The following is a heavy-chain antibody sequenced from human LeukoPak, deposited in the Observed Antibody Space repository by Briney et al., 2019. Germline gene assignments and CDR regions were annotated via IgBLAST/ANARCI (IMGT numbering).Heavy chain of an antibody. J-gene: IGHJ4*02. CDR1: GYTFTSYG. CDR2: ISAYNGNT. D-gene: IGHD2-2*01. Sequence: ASVKVSCKASGYTFTSYGISWVRQAPGQGLEWMGWISAYNGNTNYAQKLQGRVTMTTDTSTSTAYMELRSLRSDDTAVHYCARAALYCSSTSCYFDYWGQGTLVTVSS. CDR3: ARAALYCSSTSCYFDY. V-gene: IGHV1-18*01.